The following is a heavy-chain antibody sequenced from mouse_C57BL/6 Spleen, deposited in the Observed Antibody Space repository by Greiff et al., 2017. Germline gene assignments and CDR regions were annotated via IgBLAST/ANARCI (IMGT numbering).Heavy chain of an antibody. CDR1: GYTFTSYW. Sequence: QVQLQQPGAELVKPGASVKLSCKASGYTFTSYWMQWVKQRPGQGLEWIGEIDPSDSYTNYNQKFKVKATLTVDTSSSTAYMQLSSLTSEDSAVYYCARSPTGNFGYWGQGTTLTVSS. CDR2: IDPSDSYT. D-gene: IGHD4-1*02. CDR3: ARSPTGNFGY. V-gene: IGHV1-50*01. J-gene: IGHJ2*01.